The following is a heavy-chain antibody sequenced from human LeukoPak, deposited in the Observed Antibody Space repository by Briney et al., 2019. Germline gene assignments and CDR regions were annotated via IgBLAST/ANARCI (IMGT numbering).Heavy chain of an antibody. J-gene: IGHJ3*02. CDR2: IYYSGST. D-gene: IGHD5-18*01. CDR1: GGSISSGSYY. CDR3: AREDGTSMDNAFDI. Sequence: SETLSLTCTVSGGSISSGSYYWGWIRQPPGKGPEWIGSIYYSGSTYYNPSLKSRVTISEDPSKNQFSLKLSSVTAADTAVYYCAREDGTSMDNAFDIWGQGTMVTVSS. V-gene: IGHV4-39*07.